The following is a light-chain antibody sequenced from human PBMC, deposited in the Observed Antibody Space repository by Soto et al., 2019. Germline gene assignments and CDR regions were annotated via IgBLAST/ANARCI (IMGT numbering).Light chain of an antibody. V-gene: IGLV1-40*01. CDR1: SSNIGAGFD. CDR2: RNT. Sequence: QPVLTQPPSVSGAPGQRVTISCTGSSSNIGAGFDVHWYQHLPGAAPKLLIFRNTNRPSGVPDRFSGSKSGTSASLAITGLQAEDEADYYCQSYDSSLSGRVFGGGTKLTVL. CDR3: QSYDSSLSGRV. J-gene: IGLJ3*02.